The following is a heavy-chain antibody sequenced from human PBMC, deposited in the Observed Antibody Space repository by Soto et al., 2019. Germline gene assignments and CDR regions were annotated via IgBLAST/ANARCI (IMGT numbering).Heavy chain of an antibody. J-gene: IGHJ4*02. CDR2: INAGNGNT. Sequence: ASVKVSCKASGYTFTSYAMHWVRQAPGQRLEWMGWINAGNGNTKYSQKFQVRVTITRDTSASTAYMELSSLRSEDTAVYYCARVRIFGSGLDYWGQGTLVTVSS. V-gene: IGHV1-3*01. CDR1: GYTFTSYA. CDR3: ARVRIFGSGLDY. D-gene: IGHD3-3*01.